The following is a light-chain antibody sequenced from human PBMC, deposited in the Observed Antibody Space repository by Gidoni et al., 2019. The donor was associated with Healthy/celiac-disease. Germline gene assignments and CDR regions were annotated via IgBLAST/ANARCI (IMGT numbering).Light chain of an antibody. J-gene: IGLJ3*02. Sequence: QSALTQPASVSGSPGQPITISCTGTSSDVGSYGLVSWYQQHPGKAPNLMIYEGSKRPSAVSNRFSGSKSGNTASLTISGLQAEDEADYYCCSYAGSSTLVFGGGTKLTVL. CDR2: EGS. V-gene: IGLV2-23*01. CDR1: SSDVGSYGL. CDR3: CSYAGSSTLV.